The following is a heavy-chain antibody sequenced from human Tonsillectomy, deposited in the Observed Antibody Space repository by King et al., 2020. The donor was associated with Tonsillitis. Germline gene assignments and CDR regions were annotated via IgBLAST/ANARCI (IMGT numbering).Heavy chain of an antibody. D-gene: IGHD4-17*01. CDR2: INWNGGST. CDR1: GFTFDDYG. V-gene: IGHV3-20*04. CDR3: ARDLASYGDHGLGY. Sequence: VQLVESGGGVVRPGGSLRLSCAASGFTFDDYGMSWVRQAPGKGLDWVAGINWNGGSTGYADSGKGRFTISRDNAKNPLYLQMNSLRAEDTALYYCARDLASYGDHGLGYWGQGTLVTVSS. J-gene: IGHJ4*02.